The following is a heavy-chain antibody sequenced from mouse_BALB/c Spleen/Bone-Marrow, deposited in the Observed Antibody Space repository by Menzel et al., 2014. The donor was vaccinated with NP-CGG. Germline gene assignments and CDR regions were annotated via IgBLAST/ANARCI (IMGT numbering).Heavy chain of an antibody. J-gene: IGHJ2*01. CDR1: GYTFTSYW. V-gene: IGHV1S81*02. CDR3: ARINGYDY. Sequence: QVHVKQSGAELVKPGASVKLSCKASGYTFTSYWMHWVKQRPGQGLEWIGEMDPNTGRTDYNKKFKSQVSLTVDKSSSTAYMHLSSLTSEDSAVYYCARINGYDYWGQGTTLTVSS. CDR2: MDPNTGRT. D-gene: IGHD2-2*01.